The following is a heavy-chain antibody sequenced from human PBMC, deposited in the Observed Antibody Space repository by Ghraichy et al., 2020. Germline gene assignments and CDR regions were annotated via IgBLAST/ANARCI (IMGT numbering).Heavy chain of an antibody. V-gene: IGHV4-34*01. J-gene: IGHJ4*02. D-gene: IGHD6-19*01. CDR1: GGSFSGYY. CDR3: ARVGDSSGYFDY. Sequence: SETLSLTCAVYGGSFSGYYWSWIRQPPGKGLEWIGEINHSGSTNYNPSLKSRVTISVDTSKNQFSLKLSSVTAADKAVYYCARVGDSSGYFDYWGQGTLVTVSS. CDR2: INHSGST.